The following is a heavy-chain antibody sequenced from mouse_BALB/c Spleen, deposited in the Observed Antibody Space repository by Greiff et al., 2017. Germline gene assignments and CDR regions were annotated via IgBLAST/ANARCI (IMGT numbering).Heavy chain of an antibody. D-gene: IGHD2-2*01. V-gene: IGHV14-3*02. CDR2: IDPANGNT. CDR1: GFNIKDTY. Sequence: VQLQQSGAELVKPGASVKLSCTASGFNIKDTYMHWVKQRPEQGLEWIGRIDPANGNTKYDPKFQGKATITADTSSNTAYLQLSSLTSEDTAVYYCAMGYDGYFDVWGAGTTGTVSS. J-gene: IGHJ1*01. CDR3: AMGYDGYFDV.